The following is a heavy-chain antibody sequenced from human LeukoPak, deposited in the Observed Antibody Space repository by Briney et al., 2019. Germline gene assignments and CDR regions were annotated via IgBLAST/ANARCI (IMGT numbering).Heavy chain of an antibody. CDR1: GFTFSTYW. CDR2: INGDGSRT. V-gene: IGHV3-74*01. Sequence: SGGSLRLSCAASGFTFSTYWMHWVRQAPGKGLVWVSRINGDGSRTDYADSVKGRFTISRDNSKNTLYLQMDSLRAEDTAVYCCAKPTLYGSSWYFFDYWGQGTLVTVSS. D-gene: IGHD6-13*01. J-gene: IGHJ4*02. CDR3: AKPTLYGSSWYFFDY.